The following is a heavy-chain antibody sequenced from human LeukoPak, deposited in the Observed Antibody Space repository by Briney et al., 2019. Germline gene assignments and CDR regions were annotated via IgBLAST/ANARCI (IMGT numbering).Heavy chain of an antibody. CDR3: ARESDHYDSSGHGDY. J-gene: IGHJ4*02. CDR2: ISYDGSNK. V-gene: IGHV3-30*03. CDR1: GFTFSSYG. Sequence: GGSLRLSCAASGFTFSSYGMHWVRQAPGKGLEWVAVISYDGSNKYYADSVKGRFTISRDNSKNTLYLQMNSLRAEDTAVYYCARESDHYDSSGHGDYWGQGTLVTVSS. D-gene: IGHD3-22*01.